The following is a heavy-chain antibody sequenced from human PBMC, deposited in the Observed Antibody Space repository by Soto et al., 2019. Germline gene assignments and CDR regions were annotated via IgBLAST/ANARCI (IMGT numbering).Heavy chain of an antibody. Sequence: GESLKISCKGSGYSFTSYWIGWVRQMPGKGLEWMGIIYPGDSDTRYSPSFQGQVTISADKSISTAYLQWSSLKASDTAMYYCARTRSFTLGFYYDGMDVWGQGTTVTVSS. J-gene: IGHJ6*02. D-gene: IGHD6-6*01. CDR2: IYPGDSDT. CDR1: GYSFTSYW. V-gene: IGHV5-51*01. CDR3: ARTRSFTLGFYYDGMDV.